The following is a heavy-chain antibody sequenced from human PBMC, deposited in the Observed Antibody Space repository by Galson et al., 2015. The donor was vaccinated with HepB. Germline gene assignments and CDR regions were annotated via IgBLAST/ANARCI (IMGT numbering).Heavy chain of an antibody. CDR2: ITPIFGTA. V-gene: IGHV1-69*13. CDR3: AREGKAAVTNPADY. D-gene: IGHD6-13*01. CDR1: GGTFSRYA. Sequence: SVKVSCKASGGTFSRYAINWVRQAPGQGLEWMGGITPIFGTANYAQKFQGRVTITADEYTSTAYMELRNLRSEDTAVYYCAREGKAAVTNPADYWGQGTLVIVSS. J-gene: IGHJ4*02.